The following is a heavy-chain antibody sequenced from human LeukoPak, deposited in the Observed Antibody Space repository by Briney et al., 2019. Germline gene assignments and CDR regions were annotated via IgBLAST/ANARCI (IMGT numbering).Heavy chain of an antibody. V-gene: IGHV3-33*08. CDR2: IWYDGSNK. CDR3: AIIAVAGTPLVDY. D-gene: IGHD6-19*01. J-gene: IGHJ4*02. Sequence: PGGSLRLSCAASGFTFSSYGMHWVRQAPGKGLEWVAVIWYDGSNKYYADSVKGRFTISRDNSKNTLYLQMNSLRAEDTAVYYCAIIAVAGTPLVDYWGQGTLVTVSS. CDR1: GFTFSSYG.